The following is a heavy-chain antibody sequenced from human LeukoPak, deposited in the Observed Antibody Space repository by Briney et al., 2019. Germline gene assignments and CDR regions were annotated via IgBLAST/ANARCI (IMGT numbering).Heavy chain of an antibody. CDR3: ARDIAVSGNYFDY. V-gene: IGHV3-74*01. J-gene: IGHJ4*02. D-gene: IGHD6-19*01. CDR2: INSDMSST. CDR1: GFTFSNHW. Sequence: GSLRLSCAGSGFTFSNHWMHWVRQAPGKGLVWVSRINSDMSSTNYADSVKGRFTISRDNAKNTLYLQMNSRRAEDTAVYYCARDIAVSGNYFDYWGQGTLVTVSS.